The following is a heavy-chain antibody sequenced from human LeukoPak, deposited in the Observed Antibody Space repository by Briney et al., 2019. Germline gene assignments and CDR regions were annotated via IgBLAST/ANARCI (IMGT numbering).Heavy chain of an antibody. D-gene: IGHD2-2*01. CDR3: AKVETRCSSTSCYHYYYYYMDV. Sequence: GGSLRLSCAASGFTFSNYGMSWVRQAPGKGLEWVSAISGSGGSTYYADSVKGRFTISRDNSKNTLYLQMNSLSAEDTAVYYCAKVETRCSSTSCYHYYYYYMDVWGKGTTVTVSS. CDR2: ISGSGGST. J-gene: IGHJ6*03. V-gene: IGHV3-23*01. CDR1: GFTFSNYG.